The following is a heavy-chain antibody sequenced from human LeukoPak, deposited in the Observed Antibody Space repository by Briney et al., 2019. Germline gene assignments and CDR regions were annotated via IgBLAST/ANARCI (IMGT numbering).Heavy chain of an antibody. CDR1: GGSISSSSYY. V-gene: IGHV4-39*01. CDR2: IYYSGST. J-gene: IGHJ5*02. CDR3: ARQFPIVVVVAATPEWFDP. Sequence: SETLSLTCTVSGGSISSSSYYWGWIRQPPGKGLEWIGSIYYSGSTYYNPSLKSRVTISVDTSKNQFSLKLSSVTAADTAVYYCARQFPIVVVVAATPEWFDPWGQGTLVTVSS. D-gene: IGHD2-15*01.